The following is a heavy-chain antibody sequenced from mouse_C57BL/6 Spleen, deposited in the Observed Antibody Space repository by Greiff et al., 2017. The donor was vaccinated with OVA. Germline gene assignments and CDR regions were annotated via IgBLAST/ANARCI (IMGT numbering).Heavy chain of an antibody. Sequence: EVKLMESGGDLVKPGGSLKLSCAASGFTFSSYGMSWVRQTPDKRLEWVATISSGGSYTYYPDSVKGRFTISRDNAKNTLYLQMSSLKSEDTAMYYCARQDSNYPYWGQGTLVTVSA. V-gene: IGHV5-6*01. J-gene: IGHJ3*01. CDR3: ARQDSNYPY. CDR2: ISSGGSYT. D-gene: IGHD2-5*01. CDR1: GFTFSSYG.